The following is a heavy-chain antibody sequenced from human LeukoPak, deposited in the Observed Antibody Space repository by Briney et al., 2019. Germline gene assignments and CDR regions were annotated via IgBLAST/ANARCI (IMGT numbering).Heavy chain of an antibody. V-gene: IGHV3-9*01. Sequence: GRSLRLSCAASGFTFDDYAMHWVRQAPGKGLEWVSGISWNSGSIGYADSVKGRFTISRDNAKNSLYLQMNSLRSDDTAVYYCARDSEDYWGQGTLVTVSS. J-gene: IGHJ4*02. CDR2: ISWNSGSI. CDR3: ARDSEDY. CDR1: GFTFDDYA.